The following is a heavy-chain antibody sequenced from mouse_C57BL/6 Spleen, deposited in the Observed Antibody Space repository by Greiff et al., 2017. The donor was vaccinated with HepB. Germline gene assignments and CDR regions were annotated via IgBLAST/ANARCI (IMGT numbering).Heavy chain of an antibody. CDR3: ARDYGSSGFDY. CDR1: GYTFTSYW. D-gene: IGHD1-1*01. CDR2: IHPNSGST. V-gene: IGHV1-64*01. J-gene: IGHJ2*01. Sequence: QVHVKQPGAELVKPGASVKLSCKASGYTFTSYWMHWVKQRPGQGLEWIGMIHPNSGSTNYNEKFKSKATLTVDKSSSTDYMQLSSLTSEDSAVYYCARDYGSSGFDYWGKGTTLTVSS.